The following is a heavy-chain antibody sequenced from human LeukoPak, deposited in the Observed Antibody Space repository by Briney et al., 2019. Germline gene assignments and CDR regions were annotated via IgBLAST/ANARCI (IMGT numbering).Heavy chain of an antibody. D-gene: IGHD3-3*01. CDR3: ARESAYAVGDF. V-gene: IGHV3-53*01. CDR1: GFTVRSSY. CDR2: IYNDGRT. J-gene: IGHJ4*02. Sequence: PGGSLRLSCAASGFTVRSSYTSWFRQAPGKGLEWASVIYNDGRTYYADSVKGRFIISKDISKNTLYLQMNNLRADDTAVYYCARESAYAVGDFWGRGTLVTVSS.